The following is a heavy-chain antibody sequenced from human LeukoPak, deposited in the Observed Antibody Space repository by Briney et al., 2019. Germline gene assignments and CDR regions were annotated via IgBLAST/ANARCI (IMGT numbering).Heavy chain of an antibody. D-gene: IGHD4-17*01. CDR1: GLTFSSYE. Sequence: PGGSLRLSCAASGLTFSSYEMNWVRQAPGKGLEWVSYISSSGSTIYYADSVKGRFTISRDNAKNSLYLQMNSLRAEDTAVYYCATGPTPRSGDYTDWGNFDYWGQGTLVTVSS. CDR2: ISSSGSTI. V-gene: IGHV3-48*03. J-gene: IGHJ4*02. CDR3: ATGPTPRSGDYTDWGNFDY.